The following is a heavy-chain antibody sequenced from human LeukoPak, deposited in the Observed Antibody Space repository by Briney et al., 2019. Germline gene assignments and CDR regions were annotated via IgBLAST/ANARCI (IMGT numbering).Heavy chain of an antibody. CDR2: IIPIFGTA. Sequence: RASVKVSCKASGGTFSSYAISWVRQAPGQGLEWMGGIIPIFGTANYAQKFQGRVTITADESTSTAYMELSSLRSEDTAVYYCAKKRVITTPAAIDWYFDLWGRGTLLTVSS. CDR3: AKKRVITTPAAIDWYFDL. J-gene: IGHJ2*01. D-gene: IGHD2-2*01. V-gene: IGHV1-69*13. CDR1: GGTFSSYA.